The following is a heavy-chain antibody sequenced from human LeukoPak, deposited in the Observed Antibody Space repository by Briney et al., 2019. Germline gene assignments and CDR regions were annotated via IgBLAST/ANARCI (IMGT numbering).Heavy chain of an antibody. V-gene: IGHV4-30-2*01. CDR1: GGSLSSGGYS. D-gene: IGHD3-3*01. J-gene: IGHJ4*02. CDR2: ICHSGST. CDR3: ARSFWSGYSQYYFDY. Sequence: PSQTLSLTCAVSGGSLSSGGYSWSWIRQPPGTGLEWIGYICHSGSTYYNPSLKSRVTISVDRSKNQFSLKLSSVTAADTAVYYCARSFWSGYSQYYFDYWGQGTLVTVSS.